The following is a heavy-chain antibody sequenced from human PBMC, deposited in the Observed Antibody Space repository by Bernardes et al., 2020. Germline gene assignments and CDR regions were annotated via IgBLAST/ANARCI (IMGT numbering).Heavy chain of an antibody. V-gene: IGHV4-34*01. CDR1: GGSFSGYY. Sequence: SETLSLTCAVYGGSFSGYYWSWIRQPPGKGLEWIGEINHSGSTNYNPSLKSRVTISVDTSKNQFSLKLSSVTAADMAVYYCARGYPLTYCSGGSCYSMPPRKSRNHFDYWGQGTLVTVSS. J-gene: IGHJ4*02. D-gene: IGHD2-15*01. CDR2: INHSGST. CDR3: ARGYPLTYCSGGSCYSMPPRKSRNHFDY.